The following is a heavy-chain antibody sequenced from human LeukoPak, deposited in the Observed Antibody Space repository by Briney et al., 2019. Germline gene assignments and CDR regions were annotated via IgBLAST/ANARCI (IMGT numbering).Heavy chain of an antibody. CDR1: GFTFGSYE. CDR3: ARGYYDYVWGSYRFFDY. V-gene: IGHV3-48*03. Sequence: GGSLRLSCAASGFTFGSYEMNWVRQAPGKGLEWVSYISSSSSTIYYADSVKGRFTTSRNDAKNSLYLQMNSLRAEDTAVYYCARGYYDYVWGSYRFFDYWGQGTLVTVSS. CDR2: ISSSSSTI. D-gene: IGHD3-16*02. J-gene: IGHJ4*02.